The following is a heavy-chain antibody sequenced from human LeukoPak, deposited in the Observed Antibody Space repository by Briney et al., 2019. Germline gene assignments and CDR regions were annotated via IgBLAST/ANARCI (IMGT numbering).Heavy chain of an antibody. CDR3: ARGRGQLVPLDY. V-gene: IGHV1-8*03. CDR1: GYTFTNYD. CDR2: MNPNSGNT. D-gene: IGHD6-6*01. Sequence: ASVKVSCKASGYTFTNYDINWVRQATGQGLEWMGWMNPNSGNTGYAQKFQARVTITRNTSISTAYRELSSLRSEDTAVYYCARGRGQLVPLDYWGQGTLVTVSS. J-gene: IGHJ4*02.